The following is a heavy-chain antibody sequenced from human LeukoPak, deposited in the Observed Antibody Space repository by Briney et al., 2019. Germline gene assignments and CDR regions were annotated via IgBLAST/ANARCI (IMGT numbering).Heavy chain of an antibody. D-gene: IGHD3-9*01. J-gene: IGHJ4*02. CDR2: INHSGST. CDR1: GGSFSGYY. V-gene: IGHV4-34*01. Sequence: PSETLSLTCAVYGGSFSGYYWSWIRQPPGKGLEWIGEINHSGSTNYNPSLKSRVTISVDTSKNQFSLKLSSVTAADTAVYYCAGTLLTYYDILTGYSRFDYWGQGTLVTVSS. CDR3: AGTLLTYYDILTGYSRFDY.